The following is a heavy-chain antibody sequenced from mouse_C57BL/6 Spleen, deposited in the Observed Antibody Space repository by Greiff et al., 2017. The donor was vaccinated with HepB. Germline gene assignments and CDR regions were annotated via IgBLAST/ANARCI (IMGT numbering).Heavy chain of an antibody. CDR3: ARELLRGYYAMDY. CDR2: ISSGGSYT. J-gene: IGHJ4*01. Sequence: EVQVVESGGDLVKPGGSLKLSCAASGFTFSSYGMSWVRQTPDKRLEWVATISSGGSYTYYPDSVKGRFTISRDNAKNTLYLQMSSLKSEDTAMYDCARELLRGYYAMDYWGQGTSVTVSS. CDR1: GFTFSSYG. V-gene: IGHV5-6*01. D-gene: IGHD1-1*01.